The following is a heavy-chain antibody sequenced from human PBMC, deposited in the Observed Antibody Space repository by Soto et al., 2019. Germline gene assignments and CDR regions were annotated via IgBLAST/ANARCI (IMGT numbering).Heavy chain of an antibody. D-gene: IGHD3-10*01. CDR1: GGTFNTYA. Sequence: QVQLVQSGAEMKKPGSSVKVSCQSSGGTFNTYAMNWVRQAPGQGPEWMGDISPMFGAANYAPKFQGRVPITADESTGTSYMQLSSLTSEETALYFCAREVQVHTPAFVYWGQGTLVTVSS. V-gene: IGHV1-69*19. CDR3: AREVQVHTPAFVY. CDR2: ISPMFGAA. J-gene: IGHJ4*02.